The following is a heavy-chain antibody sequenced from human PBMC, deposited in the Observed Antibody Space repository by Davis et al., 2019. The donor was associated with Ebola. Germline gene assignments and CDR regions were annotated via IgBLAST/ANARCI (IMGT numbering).Heavy chain of an antibody. CDR1: GYIFTSHA. Sequence: ASVTVSCMATGYIFTSHATNWVRQAPGQGLEWLGWISTHNGKTNYAQKFQDRVTLTTDTSTSTGHMELRSLRSDDTAVYYCARDITPDYYYYHGMDVWGKGTTVTVSS. CDR3: ARDITPDYYYYHGMDV. CDR2: ISTHNGKT. D-gene: IGHD1-14*01. J-gene: IGHJ6*04. V-gene: IGHV1-18*01.